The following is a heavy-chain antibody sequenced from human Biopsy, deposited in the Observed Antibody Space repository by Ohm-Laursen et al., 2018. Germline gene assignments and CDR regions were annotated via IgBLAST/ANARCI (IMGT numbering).Heavy chain of an antibody. V-gene: IGHV1-69*01. J-gene: IGHJ6*02. CDR3: VAYPSSGFFENNDDFAMDV. CDR1: GGAFTNYA. D-gene: IGHD6-19*01. Sequence: SSVKVSCKPSGGAFTNYAINWVRQAPGHGLEWMGGIITVSETAGYAEGFQGRVTITADVTTTTAYMDLSGLRSEDTAVYYCVAYPSSGFFENNDDFAMDVWGQGTTVIVSS. CDR2: IITVSETA.